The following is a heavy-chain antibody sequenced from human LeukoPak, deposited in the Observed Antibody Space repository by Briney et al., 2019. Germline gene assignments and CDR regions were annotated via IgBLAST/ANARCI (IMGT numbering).Heavy chain of an antibody. CDR2: INHSGST. V-gene: IGHV4-34*01. Sequence: KPSETLSLTCAVYGGSFSGYYWSWIRQPPGKGLEWIGEINHSGSTNYNPSLKSRVTISVDTSKNQFSLKLSSVTAADTAVYYCARIYGSGVDYWGQGTLVTVSS. CDR3: ARIYGSGVDY. D-gene: IGHD3-10*01. J-gene: IGHJ4*02. CDR1: GGSFSGYY.